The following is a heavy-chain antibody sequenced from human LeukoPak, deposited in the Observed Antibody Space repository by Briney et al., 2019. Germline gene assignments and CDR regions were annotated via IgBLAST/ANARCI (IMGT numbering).Heavy chain of an antibody. V-gene: IGHV3-7*01. CDR3: ARESQRAAAY. CDR1: GFTFSSYA. D-gene: IGHD6-13*01. Sequence: GGSLRLSCAASGFTFSSYAMSWVRQVPGKGLEWVANIKDDGSEKYYVDSVKGRFTISRDNAKNSLYLQMNSLRAEDTAVYYCARESQRAAAYWGQGTLVTVSS. CDR2: IKDDGSEK. J-gene: IGHJ4*02.